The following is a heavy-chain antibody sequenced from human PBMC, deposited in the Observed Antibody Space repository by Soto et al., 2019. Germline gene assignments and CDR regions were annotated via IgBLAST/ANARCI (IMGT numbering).Heavy chain of an antibody. J-gene: IGHJ3*02. Sequence: GGSLRLSCAASGFTFSSYGMHWVRQAPGKGLEWVAVISYDGSNKYYADSVKGGFTISRDNSKNTLYLQMNSLRAEDTAVYYCAKDRDSGWYVGAFDIWGQGTMVTVSS. V-gene: IGHV3-30*18. D-gene: IGHD6-19*01. CDR3: AKDRDSGWYVGAFDI. CDR1: GFTFSSYG. CDR2: ISYDGSNK.